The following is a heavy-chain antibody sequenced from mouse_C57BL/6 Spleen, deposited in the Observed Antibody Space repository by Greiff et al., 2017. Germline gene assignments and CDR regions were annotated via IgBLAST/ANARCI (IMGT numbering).Heavy chain of an antibody. CDR2: IDPETGGT. V-gene: IGHV1-15*01. Sequence: QVQLQQSGAELVRPGASVTLSCKASGYTFTDYEMHWVKQAPVHGLEWIGAIDPETGGTAYNQKFKGKAILTADKSSSTAYMDLRSLTSEDSTVYSCTRWGADYWGQGTTLTVSS. CDR1: GYTFTDYE. CDR3: TRWGADY. J-gene: IGHJ2*01.